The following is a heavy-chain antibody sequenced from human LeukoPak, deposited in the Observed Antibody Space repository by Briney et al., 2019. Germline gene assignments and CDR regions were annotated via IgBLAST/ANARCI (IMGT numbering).Heavy chain of an antibody. Sequence: GGSLRLSCAASGFTFSSYSMNWVRQALGKGLEWVSSISSSSSYIYYADSVKGRFTISRDNAKNSLYLQMNSLRAEDTAVYYCARDGCSSTSCYYFDYWGQGTLVTVSS. CDR1: GFTFSSYS. CDR2: ISSSSSYI. D-gene: IGHD2-2*01. V-gene: IGHV3-21*01. CDR3: ARDGCSSTSCYYFDY. J-gene: IGHJ4*02.